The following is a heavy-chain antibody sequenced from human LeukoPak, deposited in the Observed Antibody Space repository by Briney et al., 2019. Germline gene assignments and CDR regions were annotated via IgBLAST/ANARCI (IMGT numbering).Heavy chain of an antibody. V-gene: IGHV3-7*01. CDR3: ARARHVRVPFDY. CDR1: GFTFSSYW. Sequence: GGSLRLSCAASGFTFSSYWMNWVRQAPGKGLEWVANIKQDGSEKYYVDSVKGRFTISRDNAKNSVYLQMNSLRAEDTAVYYCARARHVRVPFDYWGQGTLVTVSS. D-gene: IGHD2/OR15-2a*01. CDR2: IKQDGSEK. J-gene: IGHJ4*02.